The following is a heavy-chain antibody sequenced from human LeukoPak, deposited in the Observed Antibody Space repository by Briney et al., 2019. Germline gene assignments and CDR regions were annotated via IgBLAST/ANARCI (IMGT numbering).Heavy chain of an antibody. Sequence: GGSLRLSCAASGFTFSSYAMSWVRQAPGKGLEWVSAISGSGGSTYYADSVKGRFTISRDNSKNTLYLQMNSLRAEDTAVYYCAMGGTDGSSGWYRYFDYWGQGTLVTVSS. CDR1: GFTFSSYA. CDR2: ISGSGGST. V-gene: IGHV3-23*01. CDR3: AMGGTDGSSGWYRYFDY. D-gene: IGHD6-19*01. J-gene: IGHJ4*02.